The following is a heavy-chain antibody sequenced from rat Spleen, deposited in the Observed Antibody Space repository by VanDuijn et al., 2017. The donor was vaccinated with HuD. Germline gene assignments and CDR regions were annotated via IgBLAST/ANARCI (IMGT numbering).Heavy chain of an antibody. CDR1: GFTFSNYG. V-gene: IGHV5-19*01. CDR2: ITPSGLTT. J-gene: IGHJ2*01. Sequence: EVQLVESGGGLVQPGRSLKLSCAASGFTFSNYGMQWIRQTPTKGLQWVAAITPSGLTTHYRDSMKGRFTISRDNAKSTLYLQMNSLRSEDTATYYCTRENWVLDYWGQGVMVTVSS. CDR3: TRENWVLDY. D-gene: IGHD5-1*01.